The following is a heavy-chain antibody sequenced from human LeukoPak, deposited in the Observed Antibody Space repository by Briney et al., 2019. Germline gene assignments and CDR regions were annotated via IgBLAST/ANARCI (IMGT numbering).Heavy chain of an antibody. V-gene: IGHV3-30*18. D-gene: IGHD3-22*01. CDR3: AKDLFLYGSSGYPRCPDY. CDR1: GFTFSNYG. CDR2: ISYDVSNQ. J-gene: IGHJ4*02. Sequence: GGSLRLSCAASGFTFSNYGMNWVRQAPGKGLEWVAIISYDVSNQYCVDSVKGRFTISRDNSKNTLYLQMNSLRDEDTAVYYCAKDLFLYGSSGYPRCPDYWGQGTLFTVSS.